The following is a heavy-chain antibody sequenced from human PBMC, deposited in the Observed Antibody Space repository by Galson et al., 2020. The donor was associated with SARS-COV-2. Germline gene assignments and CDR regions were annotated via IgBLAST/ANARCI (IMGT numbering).Heavy chain of an antibody. V-gene: IGHV1-24*01. CDR1: GYTLTELS. Sequence: ASVKVSCKVSGYTLTELSMHWVRQAPGKGLEWMGGFDPEDGETIYAQKFQGRVTMTEDTSTDTAYMELSSLRSEDTAVYYCATGPVVVVPAAYQDYYYYGMDVWGQGTTVTVSS. CDR2: FDPEDGET. CDR3: ATGPVVVVPAAYQDYYYYGMDV. D-gene: IGHD2-2*01. J-gene: IGHJ6*02.